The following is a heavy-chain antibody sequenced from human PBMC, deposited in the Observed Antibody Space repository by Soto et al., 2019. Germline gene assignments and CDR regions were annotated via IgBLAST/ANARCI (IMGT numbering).Heavy chain of an antibody. D-gene: IGHD3-3*01. J-gene: IGHJ3*02. CDR1: GFTFSSYS. CDR3: AIDRYNDFWSGYRNDAFDI. Sequence: GGSLRLSCAASGFTFSSYSMNWVRQAPGKGLEWVSYISSSSSTIYYADSVKGRFTISRDNAKNSLYLQMNSLRDEDTAVYYCAIDRYNDFWSGYRNDAFDIWGQGTMVTVSS. CDR2: ISSSSSTI. V-gene: IGHV3-48*02.